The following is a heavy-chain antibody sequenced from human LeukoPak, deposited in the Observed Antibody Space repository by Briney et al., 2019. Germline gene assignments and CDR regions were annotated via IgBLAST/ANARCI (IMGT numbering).Heavy chain of an antibody. Sequence: GESLKISCKGSGYSFSTYWIGWVRQMPGKGLEWMGMLYPGDSDTRYSPSFQGQVTMSADKSINTAYLQWSSLKASDTAMYYCARNEGATVRGVPEYWGQGTLVTVSS. D-gene: IGHD3-10*01. V-gene: IGHV5-51*01. J-gene: IGHJ4*02. CDR2: LYPGDSDT. CDR3: ARNEGATVRGVPEY. CDR1: GYSFSTYW.